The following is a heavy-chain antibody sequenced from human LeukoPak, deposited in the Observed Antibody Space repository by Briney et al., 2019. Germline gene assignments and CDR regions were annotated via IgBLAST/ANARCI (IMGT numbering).Heavy chain of an antibody. D-gene: IGHD4-17*01. CDR3: AKTGSTVTTLNWFDP. Sequence: GGSLRLSCAASGFTFSSNGMSWVRQAPGKGLDWVSGISVSGGITFYADSVKGRFTISRDNSKNTLYLQMNSLRGEDTAVYYCAKTGSTVTTLNWFDPWGQGTLVTVSS. J-gene: IGHJ5*02. CDR2: ISVSGGIT. V-gene: IGHV3-23*01. CDR1: GFTFSSNG.